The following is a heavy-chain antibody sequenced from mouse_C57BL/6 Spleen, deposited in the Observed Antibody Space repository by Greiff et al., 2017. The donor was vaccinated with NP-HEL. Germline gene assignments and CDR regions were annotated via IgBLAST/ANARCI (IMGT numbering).Heavy chain of an antibody. Sequence: QVQLKESGPELVKPGASVKISCKASGYAFSSSWMNWVKQRPGKGLEWIGRIYPGDGDTNYNGKFKGKATLTADKSSSTAYMQLSSLTSEASAVYFGGRAQVRLRDFDYWGPGTTLTGSS. D-gene: IGHD3-1*01. V-gene: IGHV1-82*01. CDR1: GYAFSSSW. CDR2: IYPGDGDT. CDR3: GRAQVRLRDFDY. J-gene: IGHJ2*01.